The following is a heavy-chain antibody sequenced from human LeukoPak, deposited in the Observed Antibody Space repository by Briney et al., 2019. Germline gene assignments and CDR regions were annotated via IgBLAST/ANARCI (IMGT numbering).Heavy chain of an antibody. D-gene: IGHD1-20*01. V-gene: IGHV1-2*02. Sequence: GASVKVSCKASGYTFTGYYMHWVRQAPGQGLEWMGWINPNSGGTNYAQKFQGRVTMTRDTSISTAYMELSRPRSDDTAVYYCARVSRDNWNLDAFDIWGQGTMVTVSS. CDR3: ARVSRDNWNLDAFDI. CDR1: GYTFTGYY. CDR2: INPNSGGT. J-gene: IGHJ3*02.